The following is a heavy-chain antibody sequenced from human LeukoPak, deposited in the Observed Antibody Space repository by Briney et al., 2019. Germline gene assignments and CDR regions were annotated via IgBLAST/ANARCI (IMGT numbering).Heavy chain of an antibody. D-gene: IGHD2-15*01. CDR3: AREVAEPIHYYSYGMDV. Sequence: ASVKVSCKAAGYTFTCDYMHWVRQAPGQGLEWVGWINPNSGGTNYAQKFQGRVTMTRDTSISTDYLELSRLRSDDKAVYYRAREVAEPIHYYSYGMDVWGQGTTVTVSS. J-gene: IGHJ6*02. V-gene: IGHV1-2*02. CDR2: INPNSGGT. CDR1: GYTFTCDY.